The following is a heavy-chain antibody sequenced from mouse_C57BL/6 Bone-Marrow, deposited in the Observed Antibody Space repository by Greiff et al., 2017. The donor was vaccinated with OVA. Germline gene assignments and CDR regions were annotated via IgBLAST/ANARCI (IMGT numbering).Heavy chain of an antibody. CDR3: ARWAQATEDY. CDR2: IHPNSGST. CDR1: GYTFTSYW. J-gene: IGHJ4*01. V-gene: IGHV1-64*01. Sequence: QVQLQQPGAELVKPGASVKLSCKASGYTFTSYWMHWVKQRPGQGLKWIGMIHPNSGSTNYNEKFKSKATLTVDKSSSTAYMQLSSLTSEDSAVYYCARWAQATEDYWGQGTSVTVSS. D-gene: IGHD3-2*02.